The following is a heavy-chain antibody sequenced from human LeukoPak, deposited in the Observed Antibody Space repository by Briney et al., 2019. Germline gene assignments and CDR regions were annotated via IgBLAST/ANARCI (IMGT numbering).Heavy chain of an antibody. CDR2: INPKSGAT. V-gene: IGHV1-2*02. J-gene: IGHJ6*02. D-gene: IGHD5-12*01. CDR1: GYTFTGYD. Sequence: ASVKVSCKTSGYTFTGYDIHWVRQAPGQGLEWMGWINPKSGATHFAQKFQGRVTMTRDTSIRTVHMNLNSLKSDDTAIYYCARMRQRAYSGTDPYYYNYYGLDVWGQGTTVTVSS. CDR3: ARMRQRAYSGTDPYYYNYYGLDV.